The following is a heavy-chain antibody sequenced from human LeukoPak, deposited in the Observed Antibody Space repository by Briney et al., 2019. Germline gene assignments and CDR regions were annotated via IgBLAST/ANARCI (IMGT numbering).Heavy chain of an antibody. CDR1: GGSISSGSYY. J-gene: IGHJ4*02. CDR2: IYTSGST. Sequence: SQTLSLTCTVSGGSISSGSYYWSWIRQPAGKGLEWIGRIYTSGSTNYNPSLKSRVTISVDTSKNQFSLKLSSVTAADTAVYYCAREWTRYSYGYRDYWGQGTLVTVSS. V-gene: IGHV4-61*02. D-gene: IGHD5-18*01. CDR3: AREWTRYSYGYRDY.